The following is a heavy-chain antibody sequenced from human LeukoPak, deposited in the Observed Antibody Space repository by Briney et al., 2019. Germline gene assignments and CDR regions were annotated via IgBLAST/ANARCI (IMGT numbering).Heavy chain of an antibody. V-gene: IGHV3-30-3*01. Sequence: GGSLRLSCAASGFTFSSYAMHWVRQAPGKGLEWVAVISYDGSNKYYADSVKGRFTISRDNSKNTLYLQMNSLRAEDTAVYYCARDWASYDILTGYYPGDALDYWGQRTLVTVSS. CDR2: ISYDGSNK. J-gene: IGHJ4*02. CDR3: ARDWASYDILTGYYPGDALDY. D-gene: IGHD3-9*01. CDR1: GFTFSSYA.